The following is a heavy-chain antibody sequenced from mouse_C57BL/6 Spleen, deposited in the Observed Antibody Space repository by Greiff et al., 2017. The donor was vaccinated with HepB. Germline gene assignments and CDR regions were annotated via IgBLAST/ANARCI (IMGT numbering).Heavy chain of an antibody. J-gene: IGHJ4*01. D-gene: IGHD4-1*01. CDR2: INPNYGTT. Sequence: VHVKQSGPELVQPGASVKISCKASGYSFTDYNMNWVKQSNGKSLEWIGVINPNYGTTSYNQKFKGKATLTVDQSSSTAYMQLNSLTSEDSAVYYCARPLTGNAMDYWGQGTSVTVSS. V-gene: IGHV1-39*01. CDR1: GYSFTDYN. CDR3: ARPLTGNAMDY.